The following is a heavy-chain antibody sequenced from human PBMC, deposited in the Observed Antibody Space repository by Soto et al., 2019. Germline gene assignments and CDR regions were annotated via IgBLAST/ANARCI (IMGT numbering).Heavy chain of an antibody. CDR2: IYYSGIT. Sequence: RSLTCSVSGGSISTYYWSWIRQTPEKGLEWIGYIYYSGITKYNPSLRSRATISVDTSKNQFSLHLTSVTAADTAVYFCARGSIVGATVSGWFDPWGQGTLVTVSS. CDR1: GGSISTYY. J-gene: IGHJ5*02. CDR3: ARGSIVGATVSGWFDP. V-gene: IGHV4-59*03. D-gene: IGHD1-26*01.